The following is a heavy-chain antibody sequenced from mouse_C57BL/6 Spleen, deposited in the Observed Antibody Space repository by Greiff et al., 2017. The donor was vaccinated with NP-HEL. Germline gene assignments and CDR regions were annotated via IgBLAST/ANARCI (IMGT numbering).Heavy chain of an antibody. CDR3: ARGSYYFDY. V-gene: IGHV1-26*01. CDR1: GYTFTDYY. J-gene: IGHJ2*01. D-gene: IGHD3-1*01. Sequence: EVQLQQSGPELVKPGASVKISCKASGYTFTDYYMNWVKQSHGMSLEWIGDINPNNGGTSYNQKFKGKATLTVDKSSSTAYMELRSLTSEDSAVYYCARGSYYFDYWGQGTTLTVSS. CDR2: INPNNGGT.